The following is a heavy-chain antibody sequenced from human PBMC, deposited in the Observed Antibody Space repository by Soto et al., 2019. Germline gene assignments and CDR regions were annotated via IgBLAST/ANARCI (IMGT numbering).Heavy chain of an antibody. CDR2: IYYSGST. D-gene: IGHD3-10*01. Sequence: QLQLQESGPGLVKPSETLSLTCTVSGGSISSSSYYWGWIRQPPGKGLEWIGSIYYSGSTYYNPSLKSRVTISVDTSKIRFSLKLSYVTAADTAVYYCARHGSGSYYNNWFDPWGQGTLVTVSS. V-gene: IGHV4-39*01. CDR1: GGSISSSSYY. J-gene: IGHJ5*02. CDR3: ARHGSGSYYNNWFDP.